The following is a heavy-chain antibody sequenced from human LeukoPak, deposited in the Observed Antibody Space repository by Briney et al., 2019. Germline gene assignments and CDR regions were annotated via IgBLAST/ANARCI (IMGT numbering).Heavy chain of an antibody. CDR3: ARGSPIAALDY. CDR1: GFTFSSYG. CDR2: ISYDGSNK. V-gene: IGHV3-30*03. D-gene: IGHD6-6*01. Sequence: GGSLRLSCAASGFTFSSYGMHWVRQAPGKGLEWVAVISYDGSNKYYADSVKGRFTISRDNSKNTLYLQMNSLRAEDTAVYYCARGSPIAALDYWGQGTLVTVSS. J-gene: IGHJ4*02.